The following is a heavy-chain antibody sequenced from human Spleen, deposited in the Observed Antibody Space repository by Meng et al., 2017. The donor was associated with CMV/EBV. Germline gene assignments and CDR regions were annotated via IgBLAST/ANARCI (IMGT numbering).Heavy chain of an antibody. V-gene: IGHV3-74*01. CDR2: INSDGSGT. Sequence: GGSLRLSCAASGFSFRSYWMHWVRQAPGKGLVWVSRINSDGSGTSSADSVKGRFTISRDNAKNTVYLQMNSLRAEDTAVYYCARAPLGRTLDYWGQGTLVTVSS. J-gene: IGHJ4*02. CDR3: ARAPLGRTLDY. D-gene: IGHD1-26*01. CDR1: GFSFRSYW.